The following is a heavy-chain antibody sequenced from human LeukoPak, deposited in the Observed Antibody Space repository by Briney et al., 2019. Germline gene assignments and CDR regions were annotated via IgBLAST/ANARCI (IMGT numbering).Heavy chain of an antibody. V-gene: IGHV3-7*01. D-gene: IGHD6-19*01. CDR2: IKQDGSEK. Sequence: GGSLRLSCAASGFTFSSYWMSWVRQAPGKGLEWEANIKQDGSEKYYVDAVKGRFTISRDNAKNSLYLQMNSLRAEDTAVYYCAVLSGIAVDRGYMDVWGKGTTVTVSS. CDR1: GFTFSSYW. CDR3: AVLSGIAVDRGYMDV. J-gene: IGHJ6*03.